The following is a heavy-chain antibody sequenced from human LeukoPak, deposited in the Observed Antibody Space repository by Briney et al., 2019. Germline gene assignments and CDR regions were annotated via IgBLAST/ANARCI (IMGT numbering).Heavy chain of an antibody. V-gene: IGHV1-8*01. J-gene: IGHJ6*02. CDR3: ARGGIAYYDFWSGYNYYYGMDV. D-gene: IGHD3-3*01. CDR2: MNPNGGNT. CDR1: GYTFTSYD. Sequence: ASVKVSCKASGYTFTSYDINWVRQATGQGLEWMGWMNPNGGNTGYAQKFQGRVTMTRNTSISTAYMELSSQRSEDTAVYYCARGGIAYYDFWSGYNYYYGMDVWGQGTTVTVSS.